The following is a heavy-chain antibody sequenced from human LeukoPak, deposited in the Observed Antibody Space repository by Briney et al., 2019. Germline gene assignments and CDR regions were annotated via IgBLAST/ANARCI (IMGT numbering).Heavy chain of an antibody. CDR3: ARVFDKDV. CDR2: IFTSGST. V-gene: IGHV4-4*07. Sequence: PSETLSLTCTVSGGSISSYYWSWIRQPAGKGLEWIGRIFTSGSTHYNPSLKSRVTMSVDTSMSQFSLRLSSVTAADTAVYYCARVFDKDVWGKGTTVTVSS. J-gene: IGHJ6*03. CDR1: GGSISSYY. D-gene: IGHD2-21*01.